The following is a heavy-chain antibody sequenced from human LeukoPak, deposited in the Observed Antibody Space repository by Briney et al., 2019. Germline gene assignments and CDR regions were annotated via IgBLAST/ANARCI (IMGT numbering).Heavy chain of an antibody. CDR3: ARTTGMVRGVITYYFDY. D-gene: IGHD3-10*01. J-gene: IGHJ4*02. V-gene: IGHV4-31*03. Sequence: SETLSLTCTVSGGSISSGGYYWGWIRQHPGKGLEWIGYIYYSGSTYYNPSLESRVTISVDTSKNQFSLKLSSVTAADTAVYYCARTTGMVRGVITYYFDYWGQGTLVTVSS. CDR2: IYYSGST. CDR1: GGSISSGGYY.